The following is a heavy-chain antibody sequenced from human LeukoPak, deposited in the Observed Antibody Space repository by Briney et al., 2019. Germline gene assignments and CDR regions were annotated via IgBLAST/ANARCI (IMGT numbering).Heavy chain of an antibody. CDR2: IYYSGST. J-gene: IGHJ5*02. Sequence: PSETLSLTCTVSGGSISSYYWSWVRQPPGKGLEWIGYIYYSGSTNYNPSLKSRVTISVDTSKNQFSLKLSSVTAADTAVYHCARSYCGGDCYENWFDPWGQGTLVTVSS. CDR1: GGSISSYY. CDR3: ARSYCGGDCYENWFDP. V-gene: IGHV4-59*01. D-gene: IGHD2-21*02.